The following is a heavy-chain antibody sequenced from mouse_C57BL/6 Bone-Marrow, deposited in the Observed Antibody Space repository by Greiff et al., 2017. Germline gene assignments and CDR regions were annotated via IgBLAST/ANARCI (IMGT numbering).Heavy chain of an antibody. CDR3: ARRDYGSRAWFAY. D-gene: IGHD1-1*01. Sequence: QVQLQQPGAELVKPGASVKLSCKASGYTFTSYWMQWVKQRPGQGLEWIGEIDPSDSYTNYNQKFKGKATLTVDTSSSTAYMQLISLTSEDSAVYYCARRDYGSRAWFAYGGQGTLVTVSA. CDR2: IDPSDSYT. J-gene: IGHJ3*01. V-gene: IGHV1-50*01. CDR1: GYTFTSYW.